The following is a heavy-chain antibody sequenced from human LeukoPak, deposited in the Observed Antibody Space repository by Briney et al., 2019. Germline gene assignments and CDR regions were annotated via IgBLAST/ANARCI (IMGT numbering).Heavy chain of an antibody. J-gene: IGHJ4*02. V-gene: IGHV1-8*01. CDR1: GFTFTSHD. D-gene: IGHD7-27*01. CDR3: ARGPPNWGYDY. Sequence: ASVKVSCKASGFTFTSHDYNWVRQATGQGLEWMGWMNPNSGNTGYAQKFQGRVTMTRDTSITTVYMELSSLTSEDTAVYYCARGPPNWGYDYWGQGTLVTVSS. CDR2: MNPNSGNT.